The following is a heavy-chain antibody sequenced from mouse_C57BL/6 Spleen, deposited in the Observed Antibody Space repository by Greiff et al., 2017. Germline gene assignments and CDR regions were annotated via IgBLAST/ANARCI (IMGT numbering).Heavy chain of an antibody. CDR1: GFTFSDYG. CDR3: ARGDRYAMDY. CDR2: ISSGSSTL. J-gene: IGHJ4*01. Sequence: EVMLVESGGGLVQPGGSLKLSCAASGFTFSDYGMHWVRQAPEKGLAWVAYISSGSSTLYYADTVKGRFTISRDNAKNTLFLQMTSLRSEDTAMYYCARGDRYAMDYWGQGTSVTVSS. V-gene: IGHV5-17*01. D-gene: IGHD3-3*01.